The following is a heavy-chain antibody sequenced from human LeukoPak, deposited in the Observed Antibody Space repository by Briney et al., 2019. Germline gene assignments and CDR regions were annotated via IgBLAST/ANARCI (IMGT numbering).Heavy chain of an antibody. CDR2: IYYSGST. V-gene: IGHV4-59*01. Sequence: PSETLSLTCTDSGGSISSYYWSWIRQPPGKGLEWIGYIYYSGSTDYNPSLKSRVTISVDTSKNQFSLRLSSVTATDTAVYYCARDPSIFGVVNYAFDIWGQGKTVTVSS. D-gene: IGHD3-3*01. CDR1: GGSISSYY. CDR3: ARDPSIFGVVNYAFDI. J-gene: IGHJ3*02.